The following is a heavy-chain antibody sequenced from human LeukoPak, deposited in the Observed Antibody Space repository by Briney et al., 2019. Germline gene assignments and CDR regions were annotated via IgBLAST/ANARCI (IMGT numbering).Heavy chain of an antibody. Sequence: ASVKVSCKASGYTFTGYYMHWVRQAPGQGLEWMGWINPNSGGTNYAQKFQGRVTMTRDASISTAYMELSRLRSDDTAVYYCARPRRDGYYFDYWGQGTLVTVSS. CDR2: INPNSGGT. D-gene: IGHD5-24*01. CDR1: GYTFTGYY. J-gene: IGHJ4*02. V-gene: IGHV1-2*02. CDR3: ARPRRDGYYFDY.